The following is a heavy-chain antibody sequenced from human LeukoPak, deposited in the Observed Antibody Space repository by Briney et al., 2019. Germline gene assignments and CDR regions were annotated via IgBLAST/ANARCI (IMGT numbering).Heavy chain of an antibody. CDR1: GFTFSSYG. V-gene: IGHV3-30*02. Sequence: GGSLRLSCAASGFTFSSYGMHWVRQAPGKGLEWVAFIRYDGSNKYYADSVKGRFTISRDNSKNTLYLQMNSLRAEGTAVYYCAKLITAAGTFDYWGQGTLVTVSS. CDR3: AKLITAAGTFDY. CDR2: IRYDGSNK. D-gene: IGHD6-13*01. J-gene: IGHJ4*02.